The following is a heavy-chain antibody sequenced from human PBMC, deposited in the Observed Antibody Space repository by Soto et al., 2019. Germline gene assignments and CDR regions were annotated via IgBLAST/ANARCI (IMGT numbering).Heavy chain of an antibody. CDR2: INPNSGGT. CDR1: GYTFTGYY. CDR3: ARDRGYCGGDGYSHVAFDI. J-gene: IGHJ3*02. Sequence: GASVKVSCKASGYTFTGYYMHWVRQAPGQGLEWMGWINPNSGGTNYAQKFQGWVTMTRDTSISTAYMELSRLRSDDTAVYYCARDRGYCGGDGYSHVAFDIWGQGTMVTVS. D-gene: IGHD2-21*02. V-gene: IGHV1-2*04.